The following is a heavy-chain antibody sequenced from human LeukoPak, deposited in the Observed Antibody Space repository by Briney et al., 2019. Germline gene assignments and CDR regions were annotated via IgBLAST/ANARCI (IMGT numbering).Heavy chain of an antibody. Sequence: PGGSLRLSCAASGFTFSSYSMNWVRQAPGKGLEWVSSISSSSSYIYYADSVKGRFTISRDNAKNSLYLQMNSLRAEDTAVYYCATGVELRYFDWLGTSRNPNYFDYWGQGTLVTVSS. CDR1: GFTFSSYS. CDR2: ISSSSSYI. J-gene: IGHJ4*02. CDR3: ATGVELRYFDWLGTSRNPNYFDY. V-gene: IGHV3-21*01. D-gene: IGHD3-9*01.